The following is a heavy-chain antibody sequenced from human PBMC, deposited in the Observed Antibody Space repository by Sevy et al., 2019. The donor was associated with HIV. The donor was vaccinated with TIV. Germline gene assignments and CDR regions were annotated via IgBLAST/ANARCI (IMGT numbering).Heavy chain of an antibody. CDR3: ARTIYSGSYSDY. J-gene: IGHJ4*02. Sequence: GGSLRLSCAASGFTFSSYWMHWVRQAPGKGLVWVSRINSDGNNTTYADSVKGRFTLSRDNAKNTLYLQMNSLRAEDTAVYYCARTIYSGSYSDYWGQRTLVTVSS. CDR2: INSDGNNT. D-gene: IGHD1-26*01. CDR1: GFTFSSYW. V-gene: IGHV3-74*01.